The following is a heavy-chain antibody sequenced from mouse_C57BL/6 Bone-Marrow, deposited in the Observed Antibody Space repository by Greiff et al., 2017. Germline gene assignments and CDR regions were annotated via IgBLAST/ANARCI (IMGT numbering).Heavy chain of an antibody. CDR1: GFTFNTYA. J-gene: IGHJ3*01. D-gene: IGHD2-4*01. CDR2: IRSKSSNYAT. Sequence: EVQLVESGGGLVQPKGSLKLSCAASGFTFNTYAMHWVRQAPGKGLEWVARIRSKSSNYATYYADSVKDRFTISRDDSQSMLYLQMNNLKTEDTAMYYCVRVVRGDYGAWFAYWGQGTLVTVSA. V-gene: IGHV10-3*01. CDR3: VRVVRGDYGAWFAY.